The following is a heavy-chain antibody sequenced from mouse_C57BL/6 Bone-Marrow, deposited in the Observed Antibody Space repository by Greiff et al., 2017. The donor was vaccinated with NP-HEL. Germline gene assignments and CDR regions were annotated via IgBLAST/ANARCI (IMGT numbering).Heavy chain of an antibody. Sequence: QVQLKESGAELVRPGTSVKVSCQASGYAFPNYLIEWVKPRPGQGLAWIGVINPGSGGTTYNAKFKGKATLPAYKSSSTAYMQLSSLTAEDSAVYVCARGPRSNWDYFDYWGQGTTLTVSS. CDR2: INPGSGGT. V-gene: IGHV1-54*01. CDR3: ARGPRSNWDYFDY. CDR1: GYAFPNYL. J-gene: IGHJ2*01. D-gene: IGHD4-1*01.